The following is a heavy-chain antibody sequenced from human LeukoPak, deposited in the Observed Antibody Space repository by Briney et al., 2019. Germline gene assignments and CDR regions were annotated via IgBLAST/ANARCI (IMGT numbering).Heavy chain of an antibody. Sequence: SETLSLTCAVYGGSFSGYYWSWIRQPPGKGLEWIGEINHSGSTNYNPSLKSRVTISVDTSKSQFSLKLSSVTAADTAVYYCARYNRIVAAYFDYWGQGTLVTVSS. CDR3: ARYNRIVAAYFDY. V-gene: IGHV4-34*01. D-gene: IGHD2-15*01. CDR1: GGSFSGYY. CDR2: INHSGST. J-gene: IGHJ4*02.